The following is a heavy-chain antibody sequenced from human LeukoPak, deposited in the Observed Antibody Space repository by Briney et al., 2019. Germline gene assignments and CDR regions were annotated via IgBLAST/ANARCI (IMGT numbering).Heavy chain of an antibody. D-gene: IGHD4-23*01. J-gene: IGHJ4*02. CDR3: ARGWLAETTVVTPYNY. CDR1: GGTFSSYD. Sequence: ASVKVSCKASGGTFSSYDISWVRQAPGQGLEWMGGITPMFGTPNYAQKFQGRVTITADESTSTVYMELSSLRSEDTAVYYCARGWLAETTVVTPYNYRGQGTLVAVSS. CDR2: ITPMFGTP. V-gene: IGHV1-69*13.